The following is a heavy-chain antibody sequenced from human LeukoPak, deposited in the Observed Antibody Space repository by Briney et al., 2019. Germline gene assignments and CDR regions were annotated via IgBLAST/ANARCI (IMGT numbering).Heavy chain of an antibody. J-gene: IGHJ4*02. CDR2: INPTGDST. Sequence: ASVKVSCKASGYTFTNYYIHWVRQAPGQGLEWMGIINPTGDSTSYAQKFQAGVTMTRDTSTNTVYMELSSLRSEDTAVYYCARHPSPHLHHFDYWGQGTLVTVSS. CDR1: GYTFTNYY. CDR3: ARHPSPHLHHFDY. V-gene: IGHV1-46*01.